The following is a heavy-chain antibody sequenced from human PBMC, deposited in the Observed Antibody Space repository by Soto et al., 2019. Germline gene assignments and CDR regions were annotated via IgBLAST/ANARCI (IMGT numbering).Heavy chain of an antibody. J-gene: IGHJ4*02. CDR1: GFTFSYYE. Sequence: EVQLAESGGDLVQPGGSLRLSCVGSGFTFSYYEMNWVRQAPGKGLERVAFISHTDRLTHYPDSVKGRFTISRDNAQNSLYLEMTSLRVEDTGVYYCASDTGRASADIWGQGTLVTVSS. CDR3: ASDTGRASADI. V-gene: IGHV3-48*03. CDR2: ISHTDRLT. D-gene: IGHD6-13*01.